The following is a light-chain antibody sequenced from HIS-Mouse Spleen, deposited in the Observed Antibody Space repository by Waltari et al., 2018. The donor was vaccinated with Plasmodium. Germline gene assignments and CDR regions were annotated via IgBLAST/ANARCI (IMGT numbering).Light chain of an antibody. Sequence: QSALTQPASVSGSPGQSITISCTGTSSDVGGYNYVSWYQQHPGKAPKLMIYDVSNRAAGVSNRFPGSKSGNTASLTISGRQAEDEADYYCSSYTSSSTLVFGGGTKLTVL. CDR2: DVS. CDR1: SSDVGGYNY. CDR3: SSYTSSSTLV. V-gene: IGLV2-14*03. J-gene: IGLJ2*01.